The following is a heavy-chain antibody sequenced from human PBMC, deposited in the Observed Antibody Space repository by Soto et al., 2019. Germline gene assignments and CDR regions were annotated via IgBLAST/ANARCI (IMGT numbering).Heavy chain of an antibody. D-gene: IGHD6-13*01. CDR3: ARAEYTGSWTAERDY. Sequence: PGGSLRLSCAASGFTFSSYPMSWVRQAPGKGLEWVSVLFRDGTTFYADSVKGRFTISRHNSINTLYLQMNNLRGEDTAVYYCARAEYTGSWTAERDYWGQGTLVTVSS. V-gene: IGHV3-53*04. J-gene: IGHJ4*02. CDR1: GFTFSSYP. CDR2: LFRDGTT.